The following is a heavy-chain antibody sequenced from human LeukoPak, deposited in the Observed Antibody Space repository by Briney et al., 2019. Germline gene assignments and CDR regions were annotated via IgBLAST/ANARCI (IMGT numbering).Heavy chain of an antibody. Sequence: GGSLRLSCAASGFTFSSYSMNWVRQAPGKGLEWVSSISSSSSYIYYADSVKGRFTISRDNAKNSLYLQMNSLRAEDTAVYYCARAVWAAAGTASGYWGQGTLVTVSS. V-gene: IGHV3-21*01. CDR2: ISSSSSYI. CDR1: GFTFSSYS. CDR3: ARAVWAAAGTASGY. J-gene: IGHJ4*02. D-gene: IGHD6-13*01.